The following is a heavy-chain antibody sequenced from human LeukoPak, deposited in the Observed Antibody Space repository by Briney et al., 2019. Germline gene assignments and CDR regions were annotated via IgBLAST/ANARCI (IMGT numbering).Heavy chain of an antibody. Sequence: SSETLSVTCTVSGGSISSGGYSWSWIRQPPGKGLEWIGYIYHSGSTYYNPSLKSRVTVSVDTSKNQFSLRLTSVTAADTAVYYCARVRTTYRNFDYWGQGTLVTVSS. V-gene: IGHV4-30-2*01. CDR2: IYHSGST. D-gene: IGHD1-26*01. CDR3: ARVRTTYRNFDY. J-gene: IGHJ4*02. CDR1: GGSISSGGYS.